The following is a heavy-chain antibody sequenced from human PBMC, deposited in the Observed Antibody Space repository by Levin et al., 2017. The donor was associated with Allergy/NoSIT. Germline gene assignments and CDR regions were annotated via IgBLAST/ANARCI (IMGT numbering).Heavy chain of an antibody. V-gene: IGHV3-23*01. Sequence: GESLKISCAASGFTFSSYAMSWVRQAPGKGLEWVSAISGSGGSTYYADSVKGRFTISRDNSKNTLYLQMNSLRAEDTAVYYCAKDYYDSSGYLYYFDYWGQGTLVTVSS. D-gene: IGHD3-22*01. CDR2: ISGSGGST. J-gene: IGHJ4*02. CDR3: AKDYYDSSGYLYYFDY. CDR1: GFTFSSYA.